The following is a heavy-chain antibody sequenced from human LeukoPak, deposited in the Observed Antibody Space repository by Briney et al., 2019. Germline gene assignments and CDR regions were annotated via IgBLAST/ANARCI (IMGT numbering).Heavy chain of an antibody. D-gene: IGHD2-2*01. V-gene: IGHV1-69*05. CDR2: IIPIFGTA. J-gene: IGHJ3*02. CDR1: GGTFSSYA. Sequence: ASVKVSCKASGGTFSSYAISWVRQAPGQGLEWMGGIIPIFGTANYAQKFQGRVTITTDESTSTAYMELSSLRSEDTAVYYCARGLIVVVPAANDAFDIWGQGTMVTVSS. CDR3: ARGLIVVVPAANDAFDI.